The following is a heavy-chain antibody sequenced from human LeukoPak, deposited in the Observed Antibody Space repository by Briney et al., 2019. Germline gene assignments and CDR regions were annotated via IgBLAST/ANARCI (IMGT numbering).Heavy chain of an antibody. D-gene: IGHD6-19*01. CDR2: ISYDGSNK. Sequence: QTGGSLRLSCAASGFTFSSYGMHWVRQAPGKGLEWVAVISYDGSNKYYADSVKGRFTISRDNSKNTLYLQMNSLRAEDTAVYYCAKDGVGTPTYIAVTLGYWGQGTLVTVSS. J-gene: IGHJ4*02. CDR3: AKDGVGTPTYIAVTLGY. V-gene: IGHV3-30*18. CDR1: GFTFSSYG.